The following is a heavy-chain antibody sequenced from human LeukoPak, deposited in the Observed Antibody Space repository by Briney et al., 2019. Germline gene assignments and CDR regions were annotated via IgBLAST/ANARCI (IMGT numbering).Heavy chain of an antibody. D-gene: IGHD3-16*01. V-gene: IGHV1-8*01. CDR2: MNPNSGNT. CDR1: GYTFTSYH. Sequence: GASVKVSCKASGYTFTSYHINWVRQATGQGLEWMGWMNPNSGNTGYAQKFQGRVTMTRNTSISTAYMELSSLRSEDTAVYYCYVWGTRPYNWFDPWGQGTLVTVSS. CDR3: YVWGTRPYNWFDP. J-gene: IGHJ5*02.